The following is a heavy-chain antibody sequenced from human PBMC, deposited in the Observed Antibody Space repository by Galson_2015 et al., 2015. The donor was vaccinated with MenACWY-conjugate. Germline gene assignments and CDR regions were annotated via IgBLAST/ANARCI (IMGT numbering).Heavy chain of an antibody. D-gene: IGHD5-12*01. CDR1: GGSISGLY. J-gene: IGHJ4*02. V-gene: IGHV4-59*11. Sequence: ETLSLTCTVSGGSISGLYWTWIRQPPGKGLEWIAYIYYSGSTNYNPSLKSRVTISLDTSKNQFSLKLNSVTAADTAMYYCARTPSQRGYSGYGIDYWGQGTLVTVSS. CDR2: IYYSGST. CDR3: ARTPSQRGYSGYGIDY.